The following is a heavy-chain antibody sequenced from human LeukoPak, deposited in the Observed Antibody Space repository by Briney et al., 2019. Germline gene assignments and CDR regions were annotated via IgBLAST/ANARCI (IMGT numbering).Heavy chain of an antibody. D-gene: IGHD6-13*01. V-gene: IGHV3-23*01. CDR3: ARVIRAAPGKGYFDY. J-gene: IGHJ4*02. CDR2: ISDSGGST. CDR1: GFIFRTYA. Sequence: GGSLRLSCATSGFIFRTYALSWVRQAPGKGLEGASGISDSGGSTYHADSVKGQFTIPRDSYKNTLYLQMNSLRAEDTAIYYCARVIRAAPGKGYFDYWGQGTLVTVSS.